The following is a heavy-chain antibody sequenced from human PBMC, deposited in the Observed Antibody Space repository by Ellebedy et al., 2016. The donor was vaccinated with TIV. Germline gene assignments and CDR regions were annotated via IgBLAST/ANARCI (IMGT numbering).Heavy chain of an antibody. D-gene: IGHD3-22*01. Sequence: SETLSLXXNVSSGSISSYYWSWIRQPPGKGLEWIGYLYYSESTNYNPSLKSRVTISIDTAKNQFSLKLSSVTAADTAVYYCARGTDTSGYYSRFDFWGQGTLVTVSS. V-gene: IGHV4-59*01. CDR2: LYYSEST. CDR1: SGSISSYY. CDR3: ARGTDTSGYYSRFDF. J-gene: IGHJ4*02.